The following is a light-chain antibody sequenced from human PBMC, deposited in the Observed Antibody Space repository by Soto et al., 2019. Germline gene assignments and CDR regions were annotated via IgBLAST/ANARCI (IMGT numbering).Light chain of an antibody. Sequence: DSQMTQSPSILSASVGDRVTITCRASQSIDTWLAWHQQKPGKAPKLLISKASNLESGVPSRFSGSGSGTEFTLTISSLQPDDFATYYCQQSYSTPITFGQGTRLEIK. CDR3: QQSYSTPIT. V-gene: IGKV1-5*03. J-gene: IGKJ5*01. CDR1: QSIDTW. CDR2: KAS.